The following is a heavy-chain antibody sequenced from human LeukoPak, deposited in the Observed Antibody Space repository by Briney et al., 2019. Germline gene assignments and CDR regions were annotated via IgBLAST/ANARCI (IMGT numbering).Heavy chain of an antibody. CDR3: ARDPLGSSSWSDAFDI. CDR2: ISSGGSTL. J-gene: IGHJ3*02. V-gene: IGHV3-48*03. D-gene: IGHD6-13*01. CDR1: GFTFSSYE. Sequence: PGGSLRLSCAASGFTFSSYEMNWVRQAPGEGLDWVSYISSGGSTLYYADSVKGRFTISRDNAKNSLYLQMNSLRAEDTAVYYCARDPLGSSSWSDAFDIWGQGTMVTVSS.